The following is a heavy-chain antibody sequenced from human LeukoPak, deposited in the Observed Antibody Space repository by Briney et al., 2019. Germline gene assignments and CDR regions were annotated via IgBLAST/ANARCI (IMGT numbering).Heavy chain of an antibody. CDR2: MDYSGST. V-gene: IGHV4-39*01. CDR3: ASLTLGGRYLLRGQFDY. J-gene: IGHJ4*02. Sequence: SETLSLTCAVSGGSISSRSYYWGWIRQPPGQGLEWIGWMDYSGSTYYNPSLKNRVSISVDTSNNQFSLRLSSVTAADTAVYYCASLTLGGRYLLRGQFDYWGQGTLVSVSS. D-gene: IGHD1-1*01. CDR1: GGSISSRSYY.